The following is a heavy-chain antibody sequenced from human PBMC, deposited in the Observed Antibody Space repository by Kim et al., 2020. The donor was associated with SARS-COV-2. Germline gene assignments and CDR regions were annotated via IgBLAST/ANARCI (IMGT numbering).Heavy chain of an antibody. Sequence: GGSLRLSCAASGFTFSSYGMHWVRQAPGKGLEWVAVISYDGSNKYYADSVKGRFTISRDNSKNTLYLQMNSLRAEDTAVYYCAKPGYYYGSGSYWASYFDYWGQGTLVTVSS. D-gene: IGHD3-10*01. V-gene: IGHV3-30*18. CDR1: GFTFSSYG. CDR2: ISYDGSNK. J-gene: IGHJ4*02. CDR3: AKPGYYYGSGSYWASYFDY.